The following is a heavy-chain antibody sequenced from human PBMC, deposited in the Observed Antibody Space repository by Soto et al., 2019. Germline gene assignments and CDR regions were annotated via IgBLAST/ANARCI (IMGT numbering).Heavy chain of an antibody. CDR3: ARAGLPPFDY. J-gene: IGHJ4*02. D-gene: IGHD5-12*01. V-gene: IGHV4-34*01. Sequence: PSETLSLTCAVSGGSISSGGYYWSWIRQPPGKGLEWIGEINHSGSTNYNPSLKSRVTISVDTSKNQFSLKLSSVTAADTAVYYCARAGLPPFDYWGQGTLVTVSS. CDR1: GGSISSGGYY. CDR2: INHSGST.